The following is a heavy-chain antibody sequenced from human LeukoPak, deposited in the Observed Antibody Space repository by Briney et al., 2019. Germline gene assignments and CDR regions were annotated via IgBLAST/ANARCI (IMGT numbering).Heavy chain of an antibody. V-gene: IGHV4-59*01. Sequence: SETLSLTCTVSGGSISSYYWSWIRQPPGKGLEWIGYIYYSGSTNYNPSLKSRVTISVDTSKNQFSLKLSSVTAADTAVYYCARGRESSAWSVFDYWGQGSLVTVSS. D-gene: IGHD6-19*01. J-gene: IGHJ4*02. CDR1: GGSISSYY. CDR2: IYYSGST. CDR3: ARGRESSAWSVFDY.